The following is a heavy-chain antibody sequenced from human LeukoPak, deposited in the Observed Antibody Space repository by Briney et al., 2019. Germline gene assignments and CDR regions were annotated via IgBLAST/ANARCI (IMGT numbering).Heavy chain of an antibody. Sequence: GGSLSLSCAASGFTFNSYAMHWVRQAPGKGLEWVAVMSYDGSNKYYADSVKGRLTISRDNSKDTLYLQMNSLRAEDTAVYYCAKDHGLAKGDFDYWGQGTLVTVSS. J-gene: IGHJ4*02. CDR3: AKDHGLAKGDFDY. D-gene: IGHD3-16*01. CDR1: GFTFNSYA. CDR2: MSYDGSNK. V-gene: IGHV3-30*04.